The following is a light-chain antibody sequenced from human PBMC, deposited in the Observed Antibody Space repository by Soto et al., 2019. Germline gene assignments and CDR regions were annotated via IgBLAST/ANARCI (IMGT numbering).Light chain of an antibody. Sequence: QSALTQPPSASGSPGQSVTISCTGTSSDVGGYNYVSWYQQHPGKAPKLMIYDVTKRPSGVPDRFSGSKSGNTASLTVSGLLEEDEADYYCASSAGSNKVFGSGTKLTVL. CDR3: ASSAGSNKV. CDR2: DVT. J-gene: IGLJ1*01. CDR1: SSDVGGYNY. V-gene: IGLV2-8*01.